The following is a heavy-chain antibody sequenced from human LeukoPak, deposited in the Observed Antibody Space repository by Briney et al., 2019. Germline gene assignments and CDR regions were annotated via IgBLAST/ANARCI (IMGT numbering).Heavy chain of an antibody. V-gene: IGHV3-15*01. Sequence: GGSLRLSCAASGFTFSNAWMSWVRQAPGKGLEWVGRIKSKTDGGTTDYAAPVKGRFTISRDDSKNTLYLQMNSPKTEDTAVYYCTTDITIFGVVTNDYWGQGTLVTVSS. CDR1: GFTFSNAW. D-gene: IGHD3-3*01. J-gene: IGHJ4*02. CDR2: IKSKTDGGTT. CDR3: TTDITIFGVVTNDY.